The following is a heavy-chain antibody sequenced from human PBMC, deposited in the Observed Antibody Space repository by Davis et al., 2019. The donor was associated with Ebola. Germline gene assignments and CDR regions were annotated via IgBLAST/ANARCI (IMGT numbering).Heavy chain of an antibody. CDR2: ISSSSSYI. Sequence: PGGSLRLSCAASGFTFSSYSMNWVRQAPGKGLEWVSSISSSSSYIYYADSVKGRFTISRDDAKNSVYLQMNSLRAEDTAMYYCARGWTARHSINYFDFWGQGALVIVSS. J-gene: IGHJ4*02. V-gene: IGHV3-21*04. CDR1: GFTFSSYS. CDR3: ARGWTARHSINYFDF. D-gene: IGHD6-6*01.